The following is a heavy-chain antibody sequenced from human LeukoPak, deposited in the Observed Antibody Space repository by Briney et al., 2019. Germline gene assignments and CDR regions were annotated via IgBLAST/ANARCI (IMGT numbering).Heavy chain of an antibody. CDR1: GFTFSSYS. CDR3: ARGDDSNWFDP. V-gene: IGHV3-48*02. D-gene: IGHD1-1*01. Sequence: GGSLRLSCAASGFTFSSYSMNWVRQAPGKGLEWVSYISSSSTIFYADFVKGRYTISRDNAKNSLYLQMNGLRDEDTAVYYCARGDDSNWFDPWGQGILVTVSS. CDR2: ISSSSTI. J-gene: IGHJ5*02.